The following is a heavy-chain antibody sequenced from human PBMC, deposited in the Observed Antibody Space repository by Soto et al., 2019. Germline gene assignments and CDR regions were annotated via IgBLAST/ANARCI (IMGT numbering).Heavy chain of an antibody. Sequence: SETLSIPCNVSGGPIATSRYYWGWIRQPPGKGLEWIGAIYYSGVTYYNPSFKSRVTISVDTSKNQFSLKLSSVTAADTAVYYCATFYTTYDYWGQGTLVTVSS. CDR1: GGPIATSRYY. V-gene: IGHV4-39*01. CDR3: ATFYTTYDY. CDR2: IYYSGVT. J-gene: IGHJ4*02. D-gene: IGHD1-1*01.